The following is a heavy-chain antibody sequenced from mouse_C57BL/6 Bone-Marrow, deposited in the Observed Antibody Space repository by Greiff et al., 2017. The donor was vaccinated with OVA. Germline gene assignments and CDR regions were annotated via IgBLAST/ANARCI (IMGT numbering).Heavy chain of an antibody. CDR3: ARGLRQGFAY. CDR1: GYTFTSYW. V-gene: IGHV1-55*01. J-gene: IGHJ3*01. D-gene: IGHD2-2*01. CDR2: IYPGSGST. Sequence: QVQLQQSGAELVKPGASVKMSCTASGYTFTSYWITWVKQRPGQGLEWIGDIYPGSGSTNYNEKFKSKATLTVDTSSSTAYMQLSSLTSEDAAVYYCARGLRQGFAYWGQGTLVTVSA.